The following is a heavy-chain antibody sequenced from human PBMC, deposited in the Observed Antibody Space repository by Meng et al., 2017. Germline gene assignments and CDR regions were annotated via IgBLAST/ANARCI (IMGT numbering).Heavy chain of an antibody. J-gene: IGHJ4*02. Sequence: GESLKISCAASGFTFSNAWMSWVRQAPGKGLEWVGRIKSKTDGGTTDYAAPVKGRFTISRDDSKNTLYLKMNSLKTEDTAVYYCTTDSFYYDILTGYYILDYWGQGTLVTVSS. V-gene: IGHV3-15*01. CDR3: TTDSFYYDILTGYYILDY. CDR2: IKSKTDGGTT. D-gene: IGHD3-9*01. CDR1: GFTFSNAW.